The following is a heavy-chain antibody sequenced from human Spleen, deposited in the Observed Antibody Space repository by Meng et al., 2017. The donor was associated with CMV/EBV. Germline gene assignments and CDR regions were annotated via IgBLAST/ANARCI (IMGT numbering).Heavy chain of an antibody. D-gene: IGHD5-12*01. Sequence: CAASGFTFSSYAMSWVRQAPGKGLEWVSAIYSDDSSAYYADSVQGRFTISRDNSKDTLYLQMNSLRAEDTAVYFCARVFSGYDYYFDYWGQGTLVTVSS. CDR3: ARVFSGYDYYFDY. CDR1: GFTFSSYA. V-gene: IGHV3-23*03. CDR2: IYSDDSSA. J-gene: IGHJ4*02.